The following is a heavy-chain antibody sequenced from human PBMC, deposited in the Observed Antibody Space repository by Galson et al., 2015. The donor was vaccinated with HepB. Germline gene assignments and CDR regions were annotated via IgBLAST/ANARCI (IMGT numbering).Heavy chain of an antibody. Sequence: SLRLSCAASGFTFSNAWMSWVRQAPGKGLEWVGRIKSKTDGGTTDYAAPVKGRFTISRDDSKNTLYLQMNSLKTEDTAVYYCTTDFPWLVLRGNYWGQGTLVTVSS. V-gene: IGHV3-15*01. CDR2: IKSKTDGGTT. CDR3: TTDFPWLVLRGNY. D-gene: IGHD6-19*01. J-gene: IGHJ4*02. CDR1: GFTFSNAW.